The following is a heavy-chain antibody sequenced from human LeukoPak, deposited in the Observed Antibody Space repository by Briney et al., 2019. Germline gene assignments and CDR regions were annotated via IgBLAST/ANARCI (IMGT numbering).Heavy chain of an antibody. CDR3: TRDFPGGNSPNYYYYYMDV. CDR2: MNPNSGGT. V-gene: IGHV1-8*01. CDR1: GYTFTSYD. D-gene: IGHD4-23*01. Sequence: ASVKVSCKASGYTFTSYDINWVRQATGQGLEWMGWMNPNSGGTNYAQKFQGRVTMTRDTSKSTVYMELSSLRSEDTAVYYCTRDFPGGNSPNYYYYYMDVWGKGTTVTVSS. J-gene: IGHJ6*03.